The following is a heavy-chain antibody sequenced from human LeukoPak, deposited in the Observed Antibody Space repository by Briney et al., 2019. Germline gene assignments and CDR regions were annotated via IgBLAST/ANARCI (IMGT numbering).Heavy chain of an antibody. J-gene: IGHJ4*02. CDR1: GFTFSDYY. V-gene: IGHV3-23*01. Sequence: HTGGSLRLSCAASGFTFSDYYMSWIRQAPGKGLEWVSAISGSGGSTYYADSVKGRFTISRDNSKNTLYLQMNSLRAEDTAVYYCAKRLGSYYNYWGQGTLVTVSS. D-gene: IGHD1-26*01. CDR3: AKRLGSYYNY. CDR2: ISGSGGST.